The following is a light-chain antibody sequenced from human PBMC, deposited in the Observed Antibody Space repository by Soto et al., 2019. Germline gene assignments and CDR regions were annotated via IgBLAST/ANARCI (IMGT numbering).Light chain of an antibody. CDR1: QSVTSA. CDR3: QQYNDWPPYT. V-gene: IGKV3D-15*01. CDR2: DVS. J-gene: IGKJ2*01. Sequence: EIVLTQSPATLSLSPGDRATLSCRASQSVTSALAWFQQKPGQAPRLLIYDVSRRATGIPARFSGSGSGTDFTLTINSLQSEDFAVYYCQQYNDWPPYTFGQGTKLHIK.